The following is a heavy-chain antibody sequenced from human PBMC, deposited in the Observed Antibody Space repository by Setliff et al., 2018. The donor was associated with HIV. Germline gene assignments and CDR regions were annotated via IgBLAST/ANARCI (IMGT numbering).Heavy chain of an antibody. V-gene: IGHV3-30*02. CDR2: TPNDGSYK. J-gene: IGHJ4*02. Sequence: PGGSLRLSCAASNFTFSFYGMHWVRQAPGKGLEWVAFTPNDGSYKNYADSVKGRFTISRDNSKNTWYLQMDSLSAEDAAVYYCTKNLYSSRWSPLDYWGQGTLVTVSS. CDR3: TKNLYSSRWSPLDY. CDR1: NFTFSFYG. D-gene: IGHD6-13*01.